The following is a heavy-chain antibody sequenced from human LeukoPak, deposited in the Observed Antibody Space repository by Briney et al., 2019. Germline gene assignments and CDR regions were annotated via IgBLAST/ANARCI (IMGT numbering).Heavy chain of an antibody. CDR2: IKSKTDGGTT. D-gene: IGHD3-10*01. J-gene: IGHJ4*02. V-gene: IGHV3-15*01. CDR3: AKDRGEGRGVITLIDY. Sequence: GGSLRLSCAASGFTFSNAWMSWVRQAPGKGLEWVGRIKSKTDGGTTDYAAPVKGRFTISRDDSKNTLYLQMNSLRAEDTAVYYCAKDRGEGRGVITLIDYWGQGTLVTVSS. CDR1: GFTFSNAW.